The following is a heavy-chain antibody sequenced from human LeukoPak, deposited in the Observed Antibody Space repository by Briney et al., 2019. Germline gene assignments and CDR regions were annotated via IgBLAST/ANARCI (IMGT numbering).Heavy chain of an antibody. D-gene: IGHD3-16*01. V-gene: IGHV1-69*06. CDR2: IIHLFGTG. J-gene: IGHJ1*01. Sequence: SVKDSCKASGGNFNTNDISWVRQDTGQRLQWMGGIIHLFGTGNYAQKFQGKVTITADKSPNTAYLEWSSLKSEDTAVYYFARDHVLTLTYEYLKYWGQGTLVSVSS. CDR1: GGNFNTND. CDR3: ARDHVLTLTYEYLKY.